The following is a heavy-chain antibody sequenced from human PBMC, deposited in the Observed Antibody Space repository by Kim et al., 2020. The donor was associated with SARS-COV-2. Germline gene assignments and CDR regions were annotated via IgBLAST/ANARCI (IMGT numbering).Heavy chain of an antibody. Sequence: SLKSRVSITVDTSKSRFSLKLSSVTAADTAVYYCARGRGITMVRGRMLDYWGQGTLVTVSS. V-gene: IGHV4-34*01. CDR3: ARGRGITMVRGRMLDY. J-gene: IGHJ4*02. D-gene: IGHD3-10*01.